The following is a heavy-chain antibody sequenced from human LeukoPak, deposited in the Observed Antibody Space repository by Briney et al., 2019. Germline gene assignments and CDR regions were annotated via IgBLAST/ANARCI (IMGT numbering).Heavy chain of an antibody. CDR1: GFTFSSYS. D-gene: IGHD1-26*01. CDR2: ISSSSSYI. J-gene: IGHJ4*02. CDR3: AKDRVVGASRALDY. Sequence: GGSLRLSCAASGFTFSSYSMNWVRQAPGKGLEWVSSISSSSSYIYYADSVKGRFTISRDNAKNSLYLQMNSLRSEDTAVYYCAKDRVVGASRALDYWGQGTLVTVSS. V-gene: IGHV3-21*01.